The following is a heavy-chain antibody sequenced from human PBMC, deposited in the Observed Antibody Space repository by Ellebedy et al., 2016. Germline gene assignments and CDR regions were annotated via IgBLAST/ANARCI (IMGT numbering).Heavy chain of an antibody. CDR3: ARETRGYAGIFDY. D-gene: IGHD2-15*01. V-gene: IGHV3-30-3*01. Sequence: GGSLRLXXEASGFTFNDYAMHWVRQAPGKGLEWVTFVSYDGSKTYYTDSVKGRFTISRDNSKNTVDLQMNSLRAEDTALYYCARETRGYAGIFDYWGQGTLVTASS. J-gene: IGHJ4*02. CDR2: VSYDGSKT. CDR1: GFTFNDYA.